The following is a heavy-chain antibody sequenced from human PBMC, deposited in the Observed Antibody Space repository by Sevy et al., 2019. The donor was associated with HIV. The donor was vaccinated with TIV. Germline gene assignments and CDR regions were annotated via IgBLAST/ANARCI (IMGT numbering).Heavy chain of an antibody. CDR1: GYTFTGYY. J-gene: IGHJ3*02. Sequence: ASVKVSCKASGYTFTGYYMHWVRQPPGQGLEWMGWINPNSGGTNYAQKFQGRVTMTRDTSISTAYMELSRLRSDDTAVYYCAITMVRGVISRGAFDIWGQGTMVTVSS. CDR3: AITMVRGVISRGAFDI. D-gene: IGHD3-10*01. CDR2: INPNSGGT. V-gene: IGHV1-2*02.